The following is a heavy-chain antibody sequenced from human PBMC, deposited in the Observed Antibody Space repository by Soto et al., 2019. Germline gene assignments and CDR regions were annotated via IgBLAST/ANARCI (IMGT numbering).Heavy chain of an antibody. J-gene: IGHJ4*02. V-gene: IGHV5-51*01. Sequence: GESLKISCKGSGYSFTSYWIGWVRQMPGKGLEWMGIIYPGDSDTRYSPSFQGQVTISDDKSISTAYLQWSSLKASDTAMYYCARHPTYYYDSSGYYYGFPFDYWGQGTLVTVSS. D-gene: IGHD3-22*01. CDR1: GYSFTSYW. CDR3: ARHPTYYYDSSGYYYGFPFDY. CDR2: IYPGDSDT.